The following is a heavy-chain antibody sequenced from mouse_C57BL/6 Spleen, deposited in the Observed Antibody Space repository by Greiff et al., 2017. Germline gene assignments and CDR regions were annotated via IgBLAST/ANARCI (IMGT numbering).Heavy chain of an antibody. CDR1: GYSFTGYY. CDR3: ARSDDYDVWFAY. CDR2: INPSTGGT. Sequence: VQLQQSGPELVKPGASVKISCKASGYSFTGYYMNWVKQSPEKSLEWIGEINPSTGGTTYNQKFKAKATLTVDKSSSTAYMQLKSLTSEDSAVYYCARSDDYDVWFAYWGQGTLVTVSA. D-gene: IGHD2-4*01. V-gene: IGHV1-42*01. J-gene: IGHJ3*01.